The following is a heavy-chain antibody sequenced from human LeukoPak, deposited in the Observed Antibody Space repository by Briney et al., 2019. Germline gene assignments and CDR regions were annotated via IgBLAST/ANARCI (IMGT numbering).Heavy chain of an antibody. J-gene: IGHJ4*02. V-gene: IGHV3-74*01. CDR2: INSDGSST. CDR3: AKEMGFLEWLWFAY. CDR1: GFTFSSYW. Sequence: GGSLRLSCAASGFTFSSYWMHWVRQAPGKGLVWVSRINSDGSSTSYADSVKGRFTISRDNAKNTLYLQMNSLRAEDTAVYYCAKEMGFLEWLWFAYWGQGTLVTVSS. D-gene: IGHD3-3*01.